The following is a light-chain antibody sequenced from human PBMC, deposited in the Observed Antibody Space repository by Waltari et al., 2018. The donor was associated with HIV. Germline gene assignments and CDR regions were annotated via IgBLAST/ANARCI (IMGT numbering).Light chain of an antibody. V-gene: IGLV1-47*01. J-gene: IGLJ2*01. CDR3: AAWDDSLSGVV. CDR2: RNN. Sequence: HSVLTQPPSASGTPGQRVTIPCSGSSSNIGTNYVYWYKQVAGTAPKLLISRNNQRPSGVPDRFSGSKSGTSASLAISGLRSEDEADYYCAAWDDSLSGVVFGGGTKLTVL. CDR1: SSNIGTNY.